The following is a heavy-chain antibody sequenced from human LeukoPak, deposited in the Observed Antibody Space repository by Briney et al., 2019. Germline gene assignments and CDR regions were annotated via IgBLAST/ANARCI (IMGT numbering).Heavy chain of an antibody. CDR2: INPSGGST. V-gene: IGHV1-46*01. D-gene: IGHD3-10*01. CDR1: GYIFTSYY. CDR3: ARAYYYGSAVNWFDP. J-gene: IGHJ5*02. Sequence: GASVKVSCKASGYIFTSYYMHWVRQAPGQGLEWMGIINPSGGSTSYAQKSQGRVTMTRDTSTSTVYMELSSLRSEDTAVYYCARAYYYGSAVNWFDPWGQGTLVTVSS.